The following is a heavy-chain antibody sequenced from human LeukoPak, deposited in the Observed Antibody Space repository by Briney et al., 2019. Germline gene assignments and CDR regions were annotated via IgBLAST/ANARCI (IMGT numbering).Heavy chain of an antibody. CDR2: IKSKTDGGTT. D-gene: IGHD6-6*01. CDR3: TLVSIAAGGYYYYYMDV. Sequence: GGSLRLSCAASGFTFSNAWMSWVRQAPGKGLEWVGRIKSKTDGGTTDYAAPVKGRFTISRDDSKNTLYLQMNSLKTEDTAVYYCTLVSIAAGGYYYYYMDVWGKGTTVTVSS. J-gene: IGHJ6*03. CDR1: GFTFSNAW. V-gene: IGHV3-15*01.